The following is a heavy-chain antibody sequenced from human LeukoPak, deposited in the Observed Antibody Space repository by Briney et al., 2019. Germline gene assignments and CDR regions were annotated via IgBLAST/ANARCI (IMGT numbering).Heavy chain of an antibody. CDR2: IYHSGST. D-gene: IGHD2-2*01. CDR1: GGSISSGGYS. V-gene: IGHV4-30-2*01. J-gene: IGHJ5*02. CDR3: AREAVVVPAASLPGGFDP. Sequence: SQTLSLTCAVSGGSISSGGYSWSWIRQPPGKGLEWIGYIYHSGSTYYNPSLKSRVTISVDRSKNQFSLKLSSVTAADTAVYYCAREAVVVPAASLPGGFDPWGQGTLVTVSS.